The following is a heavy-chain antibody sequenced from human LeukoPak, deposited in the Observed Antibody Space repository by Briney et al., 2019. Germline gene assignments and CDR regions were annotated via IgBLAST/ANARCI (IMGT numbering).Heavy chain of an antibody. CDR2: MYSGGGT. J-gene: IGHJ4*02. CDR3: ARYDNGKDYFDY. D-gene: IGHD1-1*01. Sequence: GGSLRLSCAASGFTFSNYAMSWVRQAPGKGLEWVSLMYSGGGTSYADSVKGRFTISRDTSKNTLYLQMSSLRAEDTALYYCARYDNGKDYFDYWGRGTLVTVSS. CDR1: GFTFSNYA. V-gene: IGHV3-23*03.